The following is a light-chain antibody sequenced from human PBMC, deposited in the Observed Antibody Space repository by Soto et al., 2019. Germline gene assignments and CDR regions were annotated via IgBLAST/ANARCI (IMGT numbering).Light chain of an antibody. CDR3: SSYTGSRTVV. CDR1: SSDIGDYNY. Sequence: QSALTQPASVSGSPGQSIAISCTGSSSDIGDYNYVSWYQQHPGKAPKLMIYDVSNRPSGVSNRFSGSMSGNTASLTISGLRPEHEADYYCSSYTGSRTVVFGGGTKLTVL. J-gene: IGLJ2*01. CDR2: DVS. V-gene: IGLV2-14*01.